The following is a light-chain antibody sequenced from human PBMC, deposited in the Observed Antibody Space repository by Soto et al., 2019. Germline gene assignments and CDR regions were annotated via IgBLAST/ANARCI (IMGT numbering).Light chain of an antibody. CDR2: EVS. CDR1: SSDVGGYNY. V-gene: IGLV2-14*01. CDR3: SSYTSSSTLYV. J-gene: IGLJ1*01. Sequence: QSALTQPASVSGSPGQSITIFCTGTSSDVGGYNYVSWYQQHPGKAPKLIMYEVSNRPSGVSNRFSGSKSGDTASLTISGLHAEDEADYYCSSYTSSSTLYVFGTGTKVTVL.